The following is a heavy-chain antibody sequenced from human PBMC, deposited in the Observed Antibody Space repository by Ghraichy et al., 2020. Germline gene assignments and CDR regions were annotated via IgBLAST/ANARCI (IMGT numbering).Heavy chain of an antibody. Sequence: GGSLRLSRSASGFMFSRYGMHWVRQAPGKGLEWVALIWFDGSKKYYADSVKGRFTISRDNSKNTLYLQMDSLRGEDTAVYYCARDSLVQYDYWGQGTLVTVSS. V-gene: IGHV3-33*01. J-gene: IGHJ4*02. CDR1: GFMFSRYG. D-gene: IGHD2-8*02. CDR3: ARDSLVQYDY. CDR2: IWFDGSKK.